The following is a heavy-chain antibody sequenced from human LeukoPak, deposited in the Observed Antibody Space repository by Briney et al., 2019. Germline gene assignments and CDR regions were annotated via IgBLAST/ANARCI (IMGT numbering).Heavy chain of an antibody. D-gene: IGHD2-2*01. CDR1: GGSFSGYY. Sequence: SETLSLTCAVYGGSFSGYYWSWIRQPPGKGLEWIGEINHSGSTNYNPSLKSRVTISVDTSKNQFSLKLSSVTAADTAVYYCARGRYCSSTSCYGGYYYYYYGMDVWGKGTTATVSS. CDR2: INHSGST. J-gene: IGHJ6*04. V-gene: IGHV4-34*01. CDR3: ARGRYCSSTSCYGGYYYYYYGMDV.